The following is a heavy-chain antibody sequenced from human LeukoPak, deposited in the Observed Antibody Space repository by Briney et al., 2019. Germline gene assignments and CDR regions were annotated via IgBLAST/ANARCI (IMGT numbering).Heavy chain of an antibody. CDR3: ARGASVVAGNDNAFDI. Sequence: GGSLRLSCAASGFTFSSYSMNWVRQAPGKGLEWVSSISTSSSYIYYADSVRGRFTISRDNARNSLYLQMNSLRAEDTAVYYCARGASVVAGNDNAFDIWGQGTMVTVSS. V-gene: IGHV3-21*01. CDR1: GFTFSSYS. J-gene: IGHJ3*02. D-gene: IGHD6-19*01. CDR2: ISTSSSYI.